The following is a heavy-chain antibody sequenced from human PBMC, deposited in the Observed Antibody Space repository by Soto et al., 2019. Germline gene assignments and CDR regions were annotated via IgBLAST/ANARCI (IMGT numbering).Heavy chain of an antibody. V-gene: IGHV1-18*04. CDR1: GYTFTNHG. Sequence: GASVKVSCKTSGYTFTNHGINWVRQAPGQGLEWMGWVNPYNANTNYAQKLQGRVTMTTDTSTSTAYMDLRSLTSDDTAVYYCAKDRNYYDSSGYDYWGQGTLVTVSS. CDR3: AKDRNYYDSSGYDY. D-gene: IGHD3-22*01. CDR2: VNPYNANT. J-gene: IGHJ4*02.